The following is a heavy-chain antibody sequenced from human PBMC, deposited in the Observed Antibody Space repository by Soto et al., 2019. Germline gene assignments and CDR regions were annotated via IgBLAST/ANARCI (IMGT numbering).Heavy chain of an antibody. Sequence: PGGSLRLSCAASGFTFSNAWMSWVRRAPGKGLEWVGRIKGEADGGTTDYAAPVKGRITISRDHSKDTLYLHMNSLKTEDTAVYYCTTGLSNGYYNFDYWGQGTPVTVSS. CDR1: GFTFSNAW. J-gene: IGHJ4*02. CDR2: IKGEADGGTT. D-gene: IGHD3-22*01. V-gene: IGHV3-15*01. CDR3: TTGLSNGYYNFDY.